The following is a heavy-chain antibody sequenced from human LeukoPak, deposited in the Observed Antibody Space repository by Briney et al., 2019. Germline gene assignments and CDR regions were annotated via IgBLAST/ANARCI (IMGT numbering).Heavy chain of an antibody. D-gene: IGHD6-13*01. CDR1: GDSVSSNSAA. J-gene: IGHJ4*02. V-gene: IGHV6-1*01. Sequence: SQTLSLTCAISGDSVSSNSAAWNWIRQSPSRGLEWLGRTYYRSKWYNDYAVSVKSRITINPDTSKNQFSLQLNSVTPEDTAVYYCARDLGIAAAGTSTFDYWGQGTLVTVSS. CDR2: TYYRSKWYN. CDR3: ARDLGIAAAGTSTFDY.